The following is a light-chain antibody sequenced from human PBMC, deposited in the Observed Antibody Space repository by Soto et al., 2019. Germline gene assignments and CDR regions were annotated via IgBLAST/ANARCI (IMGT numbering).Light chain of an antibody. CDR3: QQYYSYPRFT. V-gene: IGKV1-8*01. Sequence: AIRMTQSPSSFSASTGDRVTITCRASQGISSYLAWYQQKPGKAPKLLIYAASTLQSGVPSRFSGSGSGTDFTLTIRCLQSEDFATYYCQQYYSYPRFTFGGGTKVEIK. CDR1: QGISSY. J-gene: IGKJ4*01. CDR2: AAS.